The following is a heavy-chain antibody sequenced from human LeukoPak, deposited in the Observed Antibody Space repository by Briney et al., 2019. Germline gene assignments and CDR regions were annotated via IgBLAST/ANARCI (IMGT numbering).Heavy chain of an antibody. J-gene: IGHJ5*02. D-gene: IGHD3-16*01. CDR2: IDTSGTTI. Sequence: GSLRLSCAASGFNFNNFGMHWVRQAPGKGLEWVSYIDTSGTTIYYADSVKGRFTISRDNSKNTLYLQMNSLRAEDTSVYYCAKSGGVRFDPWGQGTLVTVSS. V-gene: IGHV3-48*01. CDR1: GFNFNNFG. CDR3: AKSGGVRFDP.